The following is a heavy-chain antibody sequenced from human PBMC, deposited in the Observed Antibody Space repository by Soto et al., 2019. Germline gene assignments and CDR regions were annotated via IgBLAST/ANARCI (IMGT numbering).Heavy chain of an antibody. Sequence: ASVKVSCKASGYTFTGYYMHWVRQAPGQGLEWMGWINPNSGGTNYAQKFQGRVTMTRDPSISTAYMELSRLRSDDTAVYYCARAPIRGYDFDYWGQGTLVTVSS. J-gene: IGHJ4*02. V-gene: IGHV1-2*02. CDR3: ARAPIRGYDFDY. D-gene: IGHD5-12*01. CDR2: INPNSGGT. CDR1: GYTFTGYY.